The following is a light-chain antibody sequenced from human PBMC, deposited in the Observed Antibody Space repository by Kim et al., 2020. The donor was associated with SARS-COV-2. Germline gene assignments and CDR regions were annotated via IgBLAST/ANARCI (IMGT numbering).Light chain of an antibody. V-gene: IGKV3-15*01. CDR2: DAS. J-gene: IGKJ2*01. CDR1: QTGGNN. Sequence: GERSTLSCMASQTGGNNYLALYQQKPGQPPTLLIYDASTRATGVPARFSGSGSGTDFTLTINGLQSEDFAVYYCQQYHSWPPMYTFGQGTKVDIK. CDR3: QQYHSWPPMYT.